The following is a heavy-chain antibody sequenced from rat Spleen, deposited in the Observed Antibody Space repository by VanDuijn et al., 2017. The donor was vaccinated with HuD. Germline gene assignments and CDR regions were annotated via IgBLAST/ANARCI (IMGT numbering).Heavy chain of an antibody. V-gene: IGHV5-19*01. J-gene: IGHJ3*01. CDR3: ASMHTTDYYYLAY. CDR1: GFTVSDFG. D-gene: IGHD1-6*01. CDR2: ISPSGDIT. Sequence: EVQLVESGGGLVQPGRSLKLSCAASGFTVSDFGFHWIRQAPPKGLEWVASISPSGDITYYRDSVKGRFTISRDNAKSTLYLQMDSLRSEDTATYYCASMHTTDYYYLAYWGQGTLVTVSS.